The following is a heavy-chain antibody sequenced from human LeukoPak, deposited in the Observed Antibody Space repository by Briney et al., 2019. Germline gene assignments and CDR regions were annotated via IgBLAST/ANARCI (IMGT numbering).Heavy chain of an antibody. J-gene: IGHJ6*03. Sequence: PGGSLRLSCAASGFTFSDYYMSWIRQAPGKGLEWVSYISSSGSTIYYADSVKGRFTISRDNAKNSLYLQMNSLRAEDTAVYYCARETHGDYFYYYYYYMDVWGKGTTVTVSS. D-gene: IGHD4-17*01. CDR3: ARETHGDYFYYYYYYMDV. CDR2: ISSSGSTI. CDR1: GFTFSDYY. V-gene: IGHV3-11*04.